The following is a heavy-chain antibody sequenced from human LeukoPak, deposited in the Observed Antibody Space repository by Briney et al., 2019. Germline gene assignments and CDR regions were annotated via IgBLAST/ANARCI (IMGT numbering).Heavy chain of an antibody. D-gene: IGHD6-19*01. CDR1: GFTFRNYE. V-gene: IGHV3-48*03. J-gene: IGHJ5*02. Sequence: GGSLRLSCAASGFTFRNYEMNWVRQAPGKGLKWVSYISSSGSTVYYADSVKGRFTISRDNAKNSLYLQMNSLRAEDTAVYYCARGPSVGSGWSPDLWGQGTLVTVSS. CDR2: ISSSGSTV. CDR3: ARGPSVGSGWSPDL.